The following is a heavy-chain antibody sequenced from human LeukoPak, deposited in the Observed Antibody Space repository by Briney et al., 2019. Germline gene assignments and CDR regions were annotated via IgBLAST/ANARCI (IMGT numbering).Heavy chain of an antibody. CDR2: ISGSSGHT. CDR1: GLTFSSYA. J-gene: IGHJ4*02. Sequence: GGSLRLSCAASGLTFSSYAMSWVRQAPGKGLEWVSAISGSSGHTYYADSVKGRFTISRDNSKNSLYLQMNSLRAEDTAVYYCARVGAAAGAEVDYWGQGTLVTVSA. CDR3: ARVGAAAGAEVDY. D-gene: IGHD6-13*01. V-gene: IGHV3-23*01.